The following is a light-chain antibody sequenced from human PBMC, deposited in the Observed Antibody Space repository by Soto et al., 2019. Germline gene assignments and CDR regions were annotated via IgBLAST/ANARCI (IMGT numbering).Light chain of an antibody. V-gene: IGLV2-14*01. CDR3: SSYTSSRNYV. Sequence: QSVLTQPPSASGTPGQRVTISCSESSSSIGSNYIYWYQQHPGKAPKLMIYEVSNRPSGVSNRFSGSKSGNTASLTISGLQAEDEADYYCSSYTSSRNYVFGTGTKVTVL. J-gene: IGLJ1*01. CDR1: SSSIGSNY. CDR2: EVS.